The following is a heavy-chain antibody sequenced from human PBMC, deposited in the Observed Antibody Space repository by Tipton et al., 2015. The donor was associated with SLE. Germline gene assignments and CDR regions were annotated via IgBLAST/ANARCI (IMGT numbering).Heavy chain of an antibody. CDR2: MNPNSGST. Sequence: QVQLVQSGAEVKAPGASVKVSCKASGYTFTSYDINWGRQATGQGLEWVGWMNPNSGSTGFAQKFQGRVTMTRNISTNTAYMEVTSLRSEDTAIYYCVRGRAVAARAGLGYWGQGTRVTVYS. CDR3: VRGRAVAARAGLGY. D-gene: IGHD6-6*01. V-gene: IGHV1-8*01. CDR1: GYTFTSYD. J-gene: IGHJ4*02.